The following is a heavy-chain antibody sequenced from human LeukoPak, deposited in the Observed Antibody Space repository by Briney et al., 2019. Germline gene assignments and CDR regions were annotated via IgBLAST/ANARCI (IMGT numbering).Heavy chain of an antibody. Sequence: PSETLSLTCAVYGGSFSGYYWSWIRQPPGKGLEWIGEINHSESTNYNPSLKSRVTISVDTSKNQFSLKLSSVTAADTAVYYCARLNYYDSSGYYHPYYYYYYMDVWGKGTTVTVSS. D-gene: IGHD3-22*01. V-gene: IGHV4-34*01. CDR2: INHSEST. CDR1: GGSFSGYY. CDR3: ARLNYYDSSGYYHPYYYYYYMDV. J-gene: IGHJ6*03.